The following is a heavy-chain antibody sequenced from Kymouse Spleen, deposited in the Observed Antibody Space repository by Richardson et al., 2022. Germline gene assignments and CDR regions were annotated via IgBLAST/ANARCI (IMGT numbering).Heavy chain of an antibody. J-gene: IGHJ4*02. CDR2: IYYSGST. V-gene: IGHV4-39*01. Sequence: QLQLQESGPGLVKPSETLSLTCTVSGGSISSSSYYWGWIRQPPGKGLEWIGSIYYSGSTYYNPSLKSRVTISVDTSKNQFSLKLSSVTAADTAVYYCARRGRFLEWFDYWGQGTLVTVSS. CDR3: ARRGRFLEWFDY. D-gene: IGHD3-3*01. CDR1: GGSISSSSYY.